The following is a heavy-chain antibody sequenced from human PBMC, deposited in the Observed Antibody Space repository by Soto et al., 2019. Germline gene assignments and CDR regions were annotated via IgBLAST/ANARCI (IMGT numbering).Heavy chain of an antibody. V-gene: IGHV1-69*08. CDR3: AKEPEYSSAWYGMDL. CDR2: IIPILAMP. D-gene: IGHD3-22*01. CDR1: GGTFNTFS. J-gene: IGHJ6*02. Sequence: QVQLVQSGAEVKKPGSSVKVSCKASGGTFNTFSVTWVRQAPGQGLEWMGRIIPILAMPNYSHKFQGRVTMTADKSSYTAYLELSRLTSDDTAVHYCAKEPEYSSAWYGMDLWGQGTTITVS.